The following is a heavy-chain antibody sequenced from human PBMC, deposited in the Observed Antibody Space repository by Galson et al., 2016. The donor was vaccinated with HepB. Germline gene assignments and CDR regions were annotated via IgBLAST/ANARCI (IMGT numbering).Heavy chain of an antibody. CDR1: GASVNTIGSFY. J-gene: IGHJ4*02. CDR3: ARAQNRKLAVDY. V-gene: IGHV4-61*01. CDR2: IFYTGTT. D-gene: IGHD1-1*01. Sequence: SETLSLTCTVSGASVNTIGSFYWTWIRQPPGKELEWIGYIFYTGTTYYNPSPESRVTIPVDTSKHQFSLNLSSVTAADTSAYYRARAQNRKLAVDYWGQGALVTVSS.